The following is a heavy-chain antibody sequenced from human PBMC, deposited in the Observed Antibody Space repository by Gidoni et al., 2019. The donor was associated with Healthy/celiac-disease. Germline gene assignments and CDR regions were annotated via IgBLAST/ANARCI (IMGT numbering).Heavy chain of an antibody. CDR1: GFPFSSYA. J-gene: IGHJ5*02. D-gene: IGHD3-9*01. CDR2: ISGSGGST. Sequence: EVQLLESGGGLVQPGGSLRLSCAASGFPFSSYAMSWVRQAPGQGLEGVSAISGSGGSTYYADSVKGRFTISRDNSKNTLYLQMNSLRAEDTAVYYCAKSDDILTAFDPWGQGTLVTVSS. CDR3: AKSDDILTAFDP. V-gene: IGHV3-23*01.